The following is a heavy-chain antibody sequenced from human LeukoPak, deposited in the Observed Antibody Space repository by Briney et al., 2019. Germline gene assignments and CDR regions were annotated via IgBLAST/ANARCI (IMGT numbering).Heavy chain of an antibody. CDR2: ISSSGSTI. V-gene: IGHV3-11*01. CDR3: ARAVVPAAMPSGYGMDV. J-gene: IGHJ6*02. Sequence: GGSLRLSCAASGFTFSDYYMSWIRQAPGEGLEWGSYISSSGSTIYYADSVKGRFTISRDNAKNSLYLQMNSLRAEDTAVYYCARAVVPAAMPSGYGMDVWGQGTTVTVSS. D-gene: IGHD2-2*01. CDR1: GFTFSDYY.